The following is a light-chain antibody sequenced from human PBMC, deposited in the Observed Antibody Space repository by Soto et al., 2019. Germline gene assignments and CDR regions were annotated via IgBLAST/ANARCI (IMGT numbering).Light chain of an antibody. Sequence: EIVLTQSTATPSLSPGERATLSCRASQSVSSYLAWYQQKPGQGPRLLIYDASNRATGVSARFSGSGSGTDFTLTISSLEPEDFAVYYCHQRSSWPRGTFGQGTKVDI. J-gene: IGKJ1*01. V-gene: IGKV3-11*01. CDR2: DAS. CDR3: HQRSSWPRGT. CDR1: QSVSSY.